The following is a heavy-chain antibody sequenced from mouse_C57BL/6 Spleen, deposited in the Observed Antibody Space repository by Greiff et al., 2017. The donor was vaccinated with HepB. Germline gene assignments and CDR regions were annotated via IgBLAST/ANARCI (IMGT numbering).Heavy chain of an antibody. CDR1: GYTFTSYW. V-gene: IGHV1-55*01. D-gene: IGHD2-2*01. CDR2: IYPGSGST. CDR3: ARRANGYDASFAMDY. J-gene: IGHJ4*01. Sequence: VQLQQPGAELVKPGASVKMSCKASGYTFTSYWITWVKQRPGQGLEWIGDIYPGSGSTNYNEKFKSKATLTVDTSSSTAYMQLNSLTSEDSAVYYCARRANGYDASFAMDYWGQGTSVTVSS.